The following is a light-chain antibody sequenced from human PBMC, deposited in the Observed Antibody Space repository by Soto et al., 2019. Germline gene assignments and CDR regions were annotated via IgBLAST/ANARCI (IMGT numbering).Light chain of an antibody. Sequence: EIVLTQSPATPSLSPGERATLSCRASQSVSSYLAWYQQKPGQAPRLLIYGASNRATGIPARFSGSGSGTDFSLTISSLESEDFAVYYCQHRGKWPRTFGQGTKLEIK. CDR1: QSVSSY. V-gene: IGKV3-11*01. CDR3: QHRGKWPRT. CDR2: GAS. J-gene: IGKJ2*01.